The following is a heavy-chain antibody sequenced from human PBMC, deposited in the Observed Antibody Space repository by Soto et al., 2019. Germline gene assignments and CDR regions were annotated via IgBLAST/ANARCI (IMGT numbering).Heavy chain of an antibody. Sequence: ASETLSLTCTVSGGSISSYYWSWIRQPPGKGLEWIGYVHYTGSTNYNPSLKSRVTISVDTSKNQFSLKLSSVTAADTAVYYCARNYYGSGSYYISSYYYYYYMDVWGKGTTVTVSS. CDR1: GGSISSYY. CDR2: VHYTGST. CDR3: ARNYYGSGSYYISSYYYYYYMDV. V-gene: IGHV4-59*08. J-gene: IGHJ6*03. D-gene: IGHD3-10*01.